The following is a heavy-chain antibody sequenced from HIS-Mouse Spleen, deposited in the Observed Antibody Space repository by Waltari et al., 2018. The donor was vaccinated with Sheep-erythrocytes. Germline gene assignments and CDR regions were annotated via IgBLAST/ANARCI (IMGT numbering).Heavy chain of an antibody. CDR3: AKLGSDFWSGYPQGAAFDI. J-gene: IGHJ3*02. CDR2: ISGSGGST. D-gene: IGHD3-3*01. V-gene: IGHV3-23*01. CDR1: GFTFSSYA. Sequence: GGSPRLSCAASGFTFSSYAMSWVRQAPGKGLEWVSAISGSGGSTYYADSVKGRFTISRDNSKNTLYLQMNSLRAEDTAVYYCAKLGSDFWSGYPQGAAFDIWGQGTMVTVSS.